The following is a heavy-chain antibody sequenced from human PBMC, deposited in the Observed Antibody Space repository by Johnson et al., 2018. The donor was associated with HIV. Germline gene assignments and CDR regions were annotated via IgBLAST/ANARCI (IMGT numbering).Heavy chain of an antibody. CDR1: GFTFSSYG. J-gene: IGHJ3*02. CDR3: AYPREGSSWSNDAFDI. CDR2: IRYDGSNK. D-gene: IGHD6-13*01. Sequence: QLVESGGGVVQPGGSLRLSCAASGFTFSSYGMHWVRQAPGKGLEWVAFIRYDGSNKYYADSVKGRFTISRDNSKNTLYLQMNSLRAEDTAVYYCAYPREGSSWSNDAFDIWGQGTMVTVSP. V-gene: IGHV3-30*02.